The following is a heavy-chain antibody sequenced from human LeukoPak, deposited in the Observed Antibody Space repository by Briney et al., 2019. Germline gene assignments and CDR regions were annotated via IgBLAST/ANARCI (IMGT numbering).Heavy chain of an antibody. V-gene: IGHV3-23*01. Sequence: GGSLRLSCAASGFTFNNYAMSWVRQAPGKGLEWVSGISGNGDSTYYAESVKGRFTISRDNSRTTLYLQMNSLRADDTAVYYCARGFTYGNFDPWGQGALVTVSS. D-gene: IGHD4-23*01. CDR2: ISGNGDST. J-gene: IGHJ5*02. CDR3: ARGFTYGNFDP. CDR1: GFTFNNYA.